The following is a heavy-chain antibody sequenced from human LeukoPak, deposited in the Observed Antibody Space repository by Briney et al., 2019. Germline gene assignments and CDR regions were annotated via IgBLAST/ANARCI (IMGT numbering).Heavy chain of an antibody. V-gene: IGHV1-46*01. CDR2: INPSGGST. CDR1: GHTFTSYY. CDR3: ARADSSSWYLRHYYGMDV. D-gene: IGHD6-13*01. J-gene: IGHJ6*02. Sequence: ASVKVSCKASGHTFTSYYMHLVQQAPGQGLEWMGIINPSGGSTSYAQKFQGRVTMTRDTSTSTVYMELSSLRSEDTAVYYCARADSSSWYLRHYYGMDVWGQGTTVTVSS.